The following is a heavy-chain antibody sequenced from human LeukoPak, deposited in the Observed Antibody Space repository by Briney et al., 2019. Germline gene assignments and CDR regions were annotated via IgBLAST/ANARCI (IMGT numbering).Heavy chain of an antibody. CDR3: AIVKAGYFDLYYYYGMDV. Sequence: SETLSPTCTVSGGSISSSSYYWGWIRQPPGKGLEWIGSIYYSGSTYYNPSLKSRVTISVDTSKNQFSLKLSSVTAADTAVYYCAIVKAGYFDLYYYYGMDVWGQGTTVTVSS. V-gene: IGHV4-39*01. J-gene: IGHJ6*02. CDR2: IYYSGST. CDR1: GGSISSSSYY. D-gene: IGHD3-9*01.